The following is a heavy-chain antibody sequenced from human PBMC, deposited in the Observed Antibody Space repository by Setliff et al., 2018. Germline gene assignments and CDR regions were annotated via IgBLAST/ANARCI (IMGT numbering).Heavy chain of an antibody. J-gene: IGHJ6*02. V-gene: IGHV4-34*01. CDR2: INHSGST. D-gene: IGHD2-2*01. CDR1: GGSFSGYY. Sequence: SETLSLTCAVYGGSFSGYYWSWIRQPPGKGLEWIGEINHSGSTNYNPSLKSRITISVDTSKNQFSLKLSSVTAADTAVYYCARGEVVPAAMLGYYYYYGMDVWGQGTTVTVSS. CDR3: ARGEVVPAAMLGYYYYYGMDV.